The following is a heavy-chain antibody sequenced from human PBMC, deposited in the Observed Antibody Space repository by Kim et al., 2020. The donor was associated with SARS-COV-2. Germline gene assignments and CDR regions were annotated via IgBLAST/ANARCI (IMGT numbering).Heavy chain of an antibody. J-gene: IGHJ4*02. CDR3: ARGCDY. Sequence: SETLSLTCTVSGGSISSYYWSWIRQPPGKGLEWIGYIYYSGSTNYNPSLKSRVTTSVDTSKNQFSLKLSSVTAADTAVYYCARGCDYWGQGTLVTVSS. V-gene: IGHV4-59*13. CDR1: GGSISSYY. CDR2: IYYSGST.